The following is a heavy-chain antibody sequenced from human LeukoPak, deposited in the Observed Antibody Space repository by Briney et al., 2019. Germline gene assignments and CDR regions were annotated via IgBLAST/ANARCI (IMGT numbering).Heavy chain of an antibody. Sequence: GGSLRLSCAASGFTFSSYAMHWVRQAPGKGLEWVAVISYDGSNKYYADSVKGRFTISRDNSKNTLYLQMNSLRAEDTAVYYCARSAMGSGWYEGWGQGTLVTVSS. D-gene: IGHD6-19*01. V-gene: IGHV3-30-3*01. CDR2: ISYDGSNK. J-gene: IGHJ4*02. CDR1: GFTFSSYA. CDR3: ARSAMGSGWYEG.